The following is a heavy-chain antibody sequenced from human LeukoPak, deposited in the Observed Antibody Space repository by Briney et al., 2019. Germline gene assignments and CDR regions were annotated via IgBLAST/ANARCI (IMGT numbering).Heavy chain of an antibody. Sequence: GGSLRLSCAVAGFSVTNNYMSWVRQAPGKGLEWVSVFYVGGATYYADSVKGRFTISRDNSENTLYLQMKSLRAEDTAVYYCARGDGYNFFDYWGQGTLVTVSS. J-gene: IGHJ4*02. V-gene: IGHV3-53*01. CDR2: FYVGGAT. CDR3: ARGDGYNFFDY. D-gene: IGHD5-24*01. CDR1: GFSVTNNY.